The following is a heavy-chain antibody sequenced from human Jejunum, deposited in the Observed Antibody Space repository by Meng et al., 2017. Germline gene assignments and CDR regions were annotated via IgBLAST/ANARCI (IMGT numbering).Heavy chain of an antibody. D-gene: IGHD3-10*01. CDR2: IHTTGRP. J-gene: IGHJ3*02. CDR3: ARLCHCGSEDYNDAFDI. CDR1: GASITIGDYY. Sequence: SETRSLTGTVAGASITIGDYYWSWIRQPAGRGLEGIGRIHTTGRPSYNPSLKSRVTISSDTSTNQFSRKLSSVTAADTAVYYCARLCHCGSEDYNDAFDIWAQGPL. V-gene: IGHV4-61*02.